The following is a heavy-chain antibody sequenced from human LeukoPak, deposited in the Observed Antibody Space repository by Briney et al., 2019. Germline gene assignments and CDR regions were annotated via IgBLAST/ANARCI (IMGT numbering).Heavy chain of an antibody. D-gene: IGHD2-15*01. Sequence: GSSVKVSCKASVGTFSSYAISWVRQAPGQGLEWMGGIIPIFGTANYAQKFQGRVTITADESTSTAYMELSSLRSEDTAVYYCARDRDIVVVVAATYHYYGMDVWGQGTTVTVSS. CDR1: VGTFSSYA. V-gene: IGHV1-69*01. CDR2: IIPIFGTA. J-gene: IGHJ6*02. CDR3: ARDRDIVVVVAATYHYYGMDV.